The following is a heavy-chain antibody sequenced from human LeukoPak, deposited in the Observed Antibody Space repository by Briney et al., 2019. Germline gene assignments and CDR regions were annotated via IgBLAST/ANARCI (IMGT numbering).Heavy chain of an antibody. V-gene: IGHV3-7*05. J-gene: IGHJ4*02. CDR3: ATAGVGY. Sequence: PGGSLRLSCEASGLTFSSYDMNWVRQAPGKGLEWVANIKQDGSEKYYVDSVKGRFTISRDNAKNSLYLQMNSLRAEDTAVYYCATAGVGYWGQGSLVTVSS. D-gene: IGHD1-26*01. CDR2: IKQDGSEK. CDR1: GLTFSSYD.